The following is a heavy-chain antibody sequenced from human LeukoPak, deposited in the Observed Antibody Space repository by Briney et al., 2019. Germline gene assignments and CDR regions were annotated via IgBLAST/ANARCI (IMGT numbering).Heavy chain of an antibody. CDR2: IKQDGSEK. Sequence: GGALRLSCAASGFTFSSSGMHWVRQAPGKGLEWVANIKQDGSEKYYVDSVKGRFTTSRDNAKNTLYLQMNSLRAEDTAVYYCAKLRGSSRCFDYWGQGTLVTVSS. D-gene: IGHD1-26*01. CDR1: GFTFSSSG. J-gene: IGHJ4*02. CDR3: AKLRGSSRCFDY. V-gene: IGHV3-7*01.